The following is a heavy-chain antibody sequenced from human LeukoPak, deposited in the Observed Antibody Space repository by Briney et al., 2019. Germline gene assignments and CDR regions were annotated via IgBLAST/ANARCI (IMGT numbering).Heavy chain of an antibody. V-gene: IGHV3-23*01. D-gene: IGHD3-10*01. CDR3: AKRGIVIRAVIIIGFHKEAYYFDY. CDR2: ISERGGST. Sequence: GGSLRLSCAASAFTFSTYGMHWVRQAPGKGLEWVSGISERGGSTNYADSVKGRFIISRDTSKNTVYLQMNSLRVEDTAVYFCAKRGIVIRAVIIIGFHKEAYYFDYWGQGILVTVSS. CDR1: AFTFSTYG. J-gene: IGHJ4*02.